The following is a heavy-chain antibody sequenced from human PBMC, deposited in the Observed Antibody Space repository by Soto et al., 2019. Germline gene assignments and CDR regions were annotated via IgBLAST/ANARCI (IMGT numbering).Heavy chain of an antibody. Sequence: EVQLVESGGGLVQPGGSLRLSCAASGFSFSDYQMNWFRQAPGKGPEWILYISSSDSTIFYADSVKGRFNVSRDDANNSLYLQMDNLRAEDTAVYYCARFDYDSDYYYGMDVWGQGTTVTVSS. V-gene: IGHV3-48*03. CDR3: ARFDYDSDYYYGMDV. CDR1: GFSFSDYQ. CDR2: ISSSDSTI. J-gene: IGHJ6*02. D-gene: IGHD4-17*01.